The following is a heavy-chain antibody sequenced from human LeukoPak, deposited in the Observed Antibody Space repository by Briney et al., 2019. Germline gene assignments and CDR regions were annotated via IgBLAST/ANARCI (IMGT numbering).Heavy chain of an antibody. CDR1: GGSISSYY. CDR2: MKYCGSY. J-gene: IGHJ4*02. V-gene: IGHV4-59*01. Sequence: SETLSLTCTVSGGSISSYYWSWIRQPPGKGLEWIGYMKYCGSYNLNPSLKSRVTISVDTSKNQFSLKLSSVTAADTAVYYCARDRGSYGDPDFDYWGQGTLVTVSS. CDR3: ARDRGSYGDPDFDY. D-gene: IGHD4-17*01.